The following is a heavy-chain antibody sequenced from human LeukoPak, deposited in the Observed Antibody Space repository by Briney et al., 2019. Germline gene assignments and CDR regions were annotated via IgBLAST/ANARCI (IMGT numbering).Heavy chain of an antibody. CDR2: IKEDGSDK. D-gene: IGHD3-16*01. V-gene: IGHV3-7*01. CDR1: GFIFSYYW. J-gene: IGHJ4*02. CDR3: ARYDGGVAIDY. Sequence: GGSLRLSCAASGFIFSYYWMSWVRQAPGKGLEWVANIKEDGSDKYYVDSVKGRFTISRHNAENSLYLQMNGLRAEDTAVYYCARYDGGVAIDYWGQGTLVTVSS.